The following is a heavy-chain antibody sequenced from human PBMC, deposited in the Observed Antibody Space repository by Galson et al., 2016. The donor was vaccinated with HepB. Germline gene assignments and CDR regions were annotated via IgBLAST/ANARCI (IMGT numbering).Heavy chain of an antibody. V-gene: IGHV3-30-3*01. Sequence: SLRLSCAASGFTLTTYTMHWVRQAPGKGLEWVAVILYDGNSEYYADSVKGRFTISRDKSKNMLYLQMNSMNTDDTAVYYCAKEGPRPSDTFGIWGQGTMVTVSS. J-gene: IGHJ3*02. CDR2: ILYDGNSE. CDR3: AKEGPRPSDTFGI. CDR1: GFTLTTYT.